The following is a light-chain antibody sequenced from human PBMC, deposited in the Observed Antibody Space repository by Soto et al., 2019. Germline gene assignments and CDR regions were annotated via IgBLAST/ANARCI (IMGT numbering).Light chain of an antibody. CDR2: DVS. CDR1: SSDVGVYSF. V-gene: IGLV2-11*01. CDR3: CSYAATSVI. J-gene: IGLJ2*01. Sequence: QPVLTQPRSVSGSPGQSVTISCTGTSSDVGVYSFVSWYQQQPGKAPKLMIYDVSQRPSGVPDRFSGSRSGNTASLTISGLQAVDEADYYCCSYAATSVIFGGGTKLTVL.